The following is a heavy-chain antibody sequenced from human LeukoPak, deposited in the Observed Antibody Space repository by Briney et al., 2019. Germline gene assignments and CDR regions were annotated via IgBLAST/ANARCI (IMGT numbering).Heavy chain of an antibody. J-gene: IGHJ4*02. CDR1: GFTFNSYS. CDR2: ISSSSSYI. Sequence: GGSLRLSCAASGFTFNSYSMNWVRQAPGKGLEWVSSISSSSSYIYYADSVKGRFTISRDNAKNSLYLQMNSLRAEDTAVYYCARDEERSPYYDFWSGYYIFDYWGQGTLVTVSS. CDR3: ARDEERSPYYDFWSGYYIFDY. V-gene: IGHV3-21*01. D-gene: IGHD3-3*01.